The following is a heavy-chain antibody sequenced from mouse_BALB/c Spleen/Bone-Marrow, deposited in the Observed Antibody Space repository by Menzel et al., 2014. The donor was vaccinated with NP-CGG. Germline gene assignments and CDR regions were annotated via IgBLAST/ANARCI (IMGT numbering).Heavy chain of an antibody. Sequence: VQLQQSGAELVRPGISVKISCKGFGYRFTDYGIHWVRQSHAKSLEWIGVLITYYGDASYNPRFKGKATMTVDKSSSTAYMEIARLTSEDSAIYYCARWDGKYAMDYWGQGTSVTVSS. CDR1: GYRFTDYG. V-gene: IGHV1S137*01. J-gene: IGHJ4*01. D-gene: IGHD2-1*01. CDR2: LITYYGDA. CDR3: ARWDGKYAMDY.